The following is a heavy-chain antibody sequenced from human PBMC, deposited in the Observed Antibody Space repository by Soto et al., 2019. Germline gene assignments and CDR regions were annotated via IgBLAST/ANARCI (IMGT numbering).Heavy chain of an antibody. CDR2: IFHSGTA. CDR1: NGSISSDNW. J-gene: IGHJ4*02. V-gene: IGHV4-4*02. CDR3: ARGGGWLFDH. D-gene: IGHD6-19*01. Sequence: QVQLQESGPGLVKPSGALSLTCAVSNGSISSDNWWSWVRQPPGKGLEWIGEIFHSGTANYNPSLKIRITISVDKSKNQFSLEMNSVTAADTAVYYCARGGGWLFDHWGQGTLVTVSS.